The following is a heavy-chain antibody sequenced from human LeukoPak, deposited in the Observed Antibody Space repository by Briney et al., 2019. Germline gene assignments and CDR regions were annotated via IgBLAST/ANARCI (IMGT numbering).Heavy chain of an antibody. Sequence: GGSLRLSCAASGFTFSNYAMTWVRQAPGKGLEWVSAISGSADNTYYADSVKGRFTISRDNSKNTLYLQMNSLRAEDTAVYYCAKKAYAKKKNWFDPWGQGTLVTVSS. CDR2: ISGSADNT. J-gene: IGHJ5*02. V-gene: IGHV3-23*01. CDR1: GFTFSNYA. CDR3: AKKAYAKKKNWFDP. D-gene: IGHD4-17*01.